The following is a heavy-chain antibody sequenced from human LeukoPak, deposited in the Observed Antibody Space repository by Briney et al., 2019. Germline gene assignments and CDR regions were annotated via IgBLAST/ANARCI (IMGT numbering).Heavy chain of an antibody. J-gene: IGHJ4*02. CDR2: INPSGGST. CDR3: ASGPRMGDFDY. V-gene: IGHV1-46*01. D-gene: IGHD2-8*01. Sequence: ASVKVSCKASGYTFTSYYMHWVRQAPGQGLEWMGIINPSGGSTSYAQKFQGRVTMTRDTSTSTVYMELSSLRSEDPAVYYCASGPRMGDFDYWGQGTLVTVSS. CDR1: GYTFTSYY.